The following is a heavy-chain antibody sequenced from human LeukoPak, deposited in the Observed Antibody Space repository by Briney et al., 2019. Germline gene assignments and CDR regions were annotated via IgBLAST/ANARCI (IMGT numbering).Heavy chain of an antibody. CDR1: GFTFSSYS. Sequence: PGGSLRLSCAASGFTFSSYSMNWVRQAPGKGLGWVSSISSSSSYIYYADSVKGRFTISRDNAKNSLYLQMNSLRAEDTAVYYCARDPLRYPETHDYWGQGTLVTVSS. CDR3: ARDPLRYPETHDY. CDR2: ISSSSSYI. V-gene: IGHV3-21*01. D-gene: IGHD3-9*01. J-gene: IGHJ4*02.